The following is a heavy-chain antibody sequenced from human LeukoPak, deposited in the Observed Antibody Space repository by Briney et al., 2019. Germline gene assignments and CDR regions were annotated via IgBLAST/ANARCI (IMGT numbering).Heavy chain of an antibody. D-gene: IGHD6-6*01. Sequence: SQTLALTYTVSGGSISSGGYYWSWIRQPPGKGLEWIGYIYHSGSTYYNPSLKSRVTISVDRSKNQFSLKLSSVTAADTAVYYCARVKGLHWGSSSSGRDYFDYWGQGTLVTVSS. CDR2: IYHSGST. V-gene: IGHV4-30-2*01. CDR3: ARVKGLHWGSSSSGRDYFDY. J-gene: IGHJ4*02. CDR1: GGSISSGGYY.